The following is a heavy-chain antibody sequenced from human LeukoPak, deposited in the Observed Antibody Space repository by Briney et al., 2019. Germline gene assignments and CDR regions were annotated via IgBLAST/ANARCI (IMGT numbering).Heavy chain of an antibody. CDR1: GGSFSGYY. CDR3: ARVCSSTSCYTIDY. V-gene: IGHV4-34*01. CDR2: INHSGST. Sequence: PSETLSLTCAVYGGSFSGYYWSWIRQPPGKGLEWIGEINHSGSTNYNPSLKSRVTISVDTSNNQFSLKLSSVTAADTAVYYCARVCSSTSCYTIDYWGQGTLVTVSS. J-gene: IGHJ4*02. D-gene: IGHD2-2*02.